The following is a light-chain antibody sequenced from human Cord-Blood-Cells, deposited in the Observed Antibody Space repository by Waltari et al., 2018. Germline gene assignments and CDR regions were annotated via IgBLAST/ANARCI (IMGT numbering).Light chain of an antibody. CDR1: RSGVGSSNL. V-gene: IGLV2-23*02. CDR3: CSYAGSSTFVV. J-gene: IGLJ2*01. CDR2: EVS. Sequence: QSPLTQPATVSGSTGQSSTISCTGTRSGVGSSNLLSRYQQHPGKAPKLMIYEVSKRPSGVSNRFSGSKSGNTASLTISGLQAEDEADYYCCSYAGSSTFVVFGGGTKLTVL.